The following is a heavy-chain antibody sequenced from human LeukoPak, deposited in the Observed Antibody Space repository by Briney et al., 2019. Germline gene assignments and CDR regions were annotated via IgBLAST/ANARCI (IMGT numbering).Heavy chain of an antibody. CDR2: ISSSSSYI. V-gene: IGHV3-21*01. J-gene: IGHJ4*02. CDR1: GFTFSSYE. Sequence: PGGSLRLSRAASGFTFSSYEMNWVRQAPGKGLEWVSSISSSSSYIYYADSVKGRFTISRDNAKNSLYLQMNSLRAEDTAVYYCARDKIAAAGNDYWGQGTLVTVSS. D-gene: IGHD6-13*01. CDR3: ARDKIAAAGNDY.